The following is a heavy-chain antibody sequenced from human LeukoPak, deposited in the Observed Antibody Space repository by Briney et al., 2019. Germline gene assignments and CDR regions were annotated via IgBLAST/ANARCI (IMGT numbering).Heavy chain of an antibody. CDR2: INPNSGGT. Sequence: ASVKVSCKASGYTFTGYYMHWVRQAPGQGLEWMGWINPNSGGTNYAQKFQGRVTMTRDTSISTAYMELSSLRSEDTAVYYCARAAYYYDSKFDYWGQGTLVTVSS. V-gene: IGHV1-2*02. D-gene: IGHD3-22*01. CDR1: GYTFTGYY. J-gene: IGHJ4*02. CDR3: ARAAYYYDSKFDY.